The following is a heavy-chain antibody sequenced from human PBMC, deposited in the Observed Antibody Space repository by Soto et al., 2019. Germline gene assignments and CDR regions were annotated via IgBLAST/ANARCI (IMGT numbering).Heavy chain of an antibody. J-gene: IGHJ4*02. CDR1: GGSLSTNP. D-gene: IGHD2-15*01. Sequence: QVQLVQSGTEVKKPGSSVKVSCKASGGSLSTNPISWVRQAPGQGLEWMGGTGSGTGPGNHAQKFQGSLTVTADKSTSPVYMERTNLSSEDTAVYYCARLHSGGFFRFFDSWGQGTLVTVSS. V-gene: IGHV1-69*06. CDR2: TGSGTGPG. CDR3: ARLHSGGFFRFFDS.